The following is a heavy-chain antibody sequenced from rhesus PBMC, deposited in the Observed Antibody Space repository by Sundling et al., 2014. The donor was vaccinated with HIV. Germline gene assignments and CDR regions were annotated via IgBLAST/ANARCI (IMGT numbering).Heavy chain of an antibody. J-gene: IGHJ4*01. V-gene: IGHV4-65*02. CDR3: ATDRGYWRTDY. Sequence: QVQLQESGPGLVKPSETLSLTCAVSGGSISSDRWWSWIRQSPGTGLEWIGSIHGDSGTNTYNPSLKTRVTVSKDTSKNHFSLRLSSVTAADTAVYYCATDRGYWRTDYWDQGVLVTVSS. CDR2: IHGDSGTN. CDR1: GGSISSDRW. D-gene: IGHD2-33*01.